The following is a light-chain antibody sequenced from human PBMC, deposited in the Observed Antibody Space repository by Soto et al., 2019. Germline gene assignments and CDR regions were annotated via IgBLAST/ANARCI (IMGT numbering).Light chain of an antibody. CDR1: SSDVGGYNY. Sequence: QSVLTQPPSASGSPGQSVAISCSGTSSDVGGYNYVSWYQQHPGKAPKLMIYDVNKRPSGVPDRFSGSKSGNTASLTVSGLQAEDEADYYCISYAGSNKPAFGGGTTVTVL. V-gene: IGLV2-8*01. CDR2: DVN. CDR3: ISYAGSNKPA. J-gene: IGLJ2*01.